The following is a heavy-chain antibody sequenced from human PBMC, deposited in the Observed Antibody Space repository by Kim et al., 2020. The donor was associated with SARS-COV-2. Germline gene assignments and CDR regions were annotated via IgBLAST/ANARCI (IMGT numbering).Heavy chain of an antibody. J-gene: IGHJ2*01. CDR1: GFTFGDYV. V-gene: IGHV3-9*01. Sequence: GGSLRLSCAASGFTFGDYVMHWVRQAPGKGLEWVSVINWNSGNIGYADSVKGRFTISRDNAKNSLYLQMNSLRADDTALYYCAKEGSAYWYFDLWGRGTLVTVSS. D-gene: IGHD6-19*01. CDR2: INWNSGNI. CDR3: AKEGSAYWYFDL.